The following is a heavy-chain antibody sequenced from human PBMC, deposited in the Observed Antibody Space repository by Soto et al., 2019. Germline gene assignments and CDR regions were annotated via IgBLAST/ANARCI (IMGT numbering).Heavy chain of an antibody. CDR2: IYYSGST. Sequence: PSETLSLTCTVSGGSISSYYWSWIRQPPGKGLEWIGYIYYSGSTNYNPSLKSRVTISVDTSKNQVSLNLTSLTAADTAIYYCGRANWYSEYWGQGTLVTVSS. V-gene: IGHV4-59*01. D-gene: IGHD7-27*01. J-gene: IGHJ4*02. CDR3: GRANWYSEY. CDR1: GGSISSYY.